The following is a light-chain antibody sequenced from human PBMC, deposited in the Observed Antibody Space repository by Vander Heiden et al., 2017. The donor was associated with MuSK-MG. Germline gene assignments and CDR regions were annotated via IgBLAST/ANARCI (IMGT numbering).Light chain of an antibody. CDR2: RDS. V-gene: IGLV3-9*01. CDR1: NIGSKN. CDR3: QVWDSSIWV. Sequence: SYELTQPLSVSVALGQTARITCGGNNIGSKNVHWYQQKPGQAPVLVIYRDSNRPSGIPERFSGSNSGITATLTISRAQAGDEADYYCQVWDSSIWVFGGGTKLTVL. J-gene: IGLJ3*02.